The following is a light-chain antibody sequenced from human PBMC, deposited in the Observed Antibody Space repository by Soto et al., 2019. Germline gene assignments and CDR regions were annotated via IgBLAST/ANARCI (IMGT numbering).Light chain of an antibody. CDR1: QDISNY. J-gene: IGKJ1*01. V-gene: IGKV1-5*03. Sequence: DIQMTQSPSSLSSSLVYRVTIACQASQDISNYLNWYQQKPGKAPKLLIYEASSLETGVPSRFSGSGSGTEFTLTISGLQPDDVATYYCLQYSSHSWTFGQGTKVDI. CDR3: LQYSSHSWT. CDR2: EAS.